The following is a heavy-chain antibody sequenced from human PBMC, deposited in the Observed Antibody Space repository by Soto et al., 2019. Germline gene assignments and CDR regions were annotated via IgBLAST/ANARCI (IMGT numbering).Heavy chain of an antibody. CDR3: AKALGELSPESYDY. V-gene: IGHV3-30*18. D-gene: IGHD3-16*02. Sequence: QEQLVESGGGVVQPGRSLRLSCAASGFTFSSYAMHWVRQAPGKGLEWVAVISYDGSDKYHADSVKGRFTISRDNSKNTLTLQMNSLRADDTAVYYCAKALGELSPESYDYWGQGTLITVSS. J-gene: IGHJ4*02. CDR2: ISYDGSDK. CDR1: GFTFSSYA.